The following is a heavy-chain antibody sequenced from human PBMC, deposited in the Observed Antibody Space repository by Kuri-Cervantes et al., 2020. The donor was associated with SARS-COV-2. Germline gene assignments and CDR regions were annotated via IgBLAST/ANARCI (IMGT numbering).Heavy chain of an antibody. V-gene: IGHV3-30*18. Sequence: GESPKISCAASGFTFSSYGMHWVRQAPGKGLEWVAVISYDGSNKYYADSVKGRFTISRDNSKNTLYLQMNSLRAEDTAVYYCAKDLGGYVGYWGQGTLVTVSS. CDR2: ISYDGSNK. CDR1: GFTFSSYG. D-gene: IGHD3-22*01. CDR3: AKDLGGYVGY. J-gene: IGHJ4*02.